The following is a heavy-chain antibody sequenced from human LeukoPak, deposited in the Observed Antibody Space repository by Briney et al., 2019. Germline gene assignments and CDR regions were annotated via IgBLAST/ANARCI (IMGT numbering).Heavy chain of an antibody. CDR1: EGTFSSYA. Sequence: ASVKVSCKASEGTFSSYAISWVRQAPGQGLEWMGGIIPIFGTANYAQKFQGRVTITTDESTSTAYMELSSLTSEDTAVYYCASPQPGIQLWGPGAFDVWGQGTMVTVSS. J-gene: IGHJ3*01. V-gene: IGHV1-69*05. CDR2: IIPIFGTA. CDR3: ASPQPGIQLWGPGAFDV. D-gene: IGHD5-18*01.